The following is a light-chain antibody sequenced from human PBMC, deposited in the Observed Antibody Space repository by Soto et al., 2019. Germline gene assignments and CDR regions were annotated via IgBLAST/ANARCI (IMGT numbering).Light chain of an antibody. CDR1: SRDIGSYND. J-gene: IGLJ2*01. Sequence: QSALTQPPSVSGSPGQSVTISYTGTSRDIGSYNDVSWYQQTPGTAPKLMISGVSHRPSGVPDRFSGSKSGSTASLTIPGLQAEDEADYYCSAYTTDNVLFGGGTKLTVL. CDR3: SAYTTDNVL. V-gene: IGLV2-18*02. CDR2: GVS.